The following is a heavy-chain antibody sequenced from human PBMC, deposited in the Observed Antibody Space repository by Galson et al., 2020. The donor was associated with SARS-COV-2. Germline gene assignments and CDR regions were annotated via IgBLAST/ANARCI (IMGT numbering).Heavy chain of an antibody. CDR1: GFTFSSYA. D-gene: IGHD1-26*01. J-gene: IGHJ4*02. CDR2: ISYDGSNK. CDR3: ARGYSGSYSYFDY. Sequence: GESLKISCAASGFTFSSYAMHWVRQAPGKGLEWVAVISYDGSNKYYADSVKGRFTISRDNSKNTLYLQMNSLGAEDTAVYYCARGYSGSYSYFDYWGQGTLVTVSS. V-gene: IGHV3-30*04.